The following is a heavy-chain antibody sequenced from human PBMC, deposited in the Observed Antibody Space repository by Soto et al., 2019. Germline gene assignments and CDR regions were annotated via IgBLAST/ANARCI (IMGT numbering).Heavy chain of an antibody. Sequence: SDTLSLTCTVSGGSISSYYWSWIRQPPGKGLEWIGYIYYSGSTNYNPSLKSRVTISVDTSKNQFSLKLSSVTAADTAVYYCARSVYYDILTAGFDPWGQGTLVTVSS. V-gene: IGHV4-59*01. D-gene: IGHD3-9*01. CDR1: GGSISSYY. CDR2: IYYSGST. CDR3: ARSVYYDILTAGFDP. J-gene: IGHJ5*02.